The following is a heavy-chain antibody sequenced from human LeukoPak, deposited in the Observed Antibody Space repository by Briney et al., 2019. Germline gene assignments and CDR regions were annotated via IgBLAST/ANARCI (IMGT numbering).Heavy chain of an antibody. CDR3: ARGPPHYDFWSGYYRY. Sequence: PSETLSLTCTVSGGSISSYYWSWIRQPPGKGLEWIGYIYYSGSTNYNPSLKSRVTISVDTSKNQFSLKLSSVTAADTAVYYCARGPPHYDFWSGYYRYWGQGTLVTVSS. CDR1: GGSISSYY. J-gene: IGHJ4*02. D-gene: IGHD3-3*01. V-gene: IGHV4-59*01. CDR2: IYYSGST.